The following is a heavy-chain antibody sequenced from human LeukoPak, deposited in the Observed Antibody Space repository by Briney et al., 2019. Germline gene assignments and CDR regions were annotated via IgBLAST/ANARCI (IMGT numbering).Heavy chain of an antibody. J-gene: IGHJ4*02. CDR2: IRSKANSYAT. V-gene: IGHV3-73*01. CDR1: GFTFSGSA. Sequence: GGSLKLSCAASGFTFSGSAMHWVRQASGKGLEWVGRIRSKANSYATAYAASVKGRFTISRDDSKNTAYLQMNSLKTEDTAVYYCTRRVAAAPFDYWGQGTLVTASS. D-gene: IGHD6-13*01. CDR3: TRRVAAAPFDY.